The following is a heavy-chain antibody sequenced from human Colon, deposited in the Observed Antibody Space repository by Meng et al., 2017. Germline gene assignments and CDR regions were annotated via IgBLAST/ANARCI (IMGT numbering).Heavy chain of an antibody. CDR2: IYWDDDA. Sequence: ITLKEFGPTLVKPTQTLTLTCSFSGFSLNTDGVAGGWIRQPPGKAPEGLALIYWDDDASYSPSLKNRLSITQDAAKNQVVLTMTNMESVDTATYFCAHGVVASATLGAWFNSWGQGTLVTVSS. V-gene: IGHV2-5*02. D-gene: IGHD2-15*01. CDR3: AHGVVASATLGAWFNS. CDR1: GFSLNTDGVA. J-gene: IGHJ5*01.